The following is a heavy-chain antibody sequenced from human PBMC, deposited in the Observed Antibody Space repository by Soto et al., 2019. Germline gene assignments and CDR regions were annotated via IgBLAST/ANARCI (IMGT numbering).Heavy chain of an antibody. J-gene: IGHJ4*02. CDR3: ARHSSSWTIFDY. CDR1: GGSLGNSY. Sequence: SDTLSLTCTVSGGSLGNSYWSWIRQSPGKGLEWIGYIYYSGSSNYNPSLKSRVSISVDTSKNQFSLKLSSVTAADTAVYYCARHSSSWTIFDYWRQGTLVTVSS. D-gene: IGHD6-13*01. V-gene: IGHV4-59*08. CDR2: IYYSGSS.